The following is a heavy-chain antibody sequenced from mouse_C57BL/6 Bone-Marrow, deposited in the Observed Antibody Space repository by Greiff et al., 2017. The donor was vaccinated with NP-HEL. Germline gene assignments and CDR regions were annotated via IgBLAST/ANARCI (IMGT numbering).Heavy chain of an antibody. CDR2: INPNNGGT. J-gene: IGHJ1*03. Sequence: VQLQQSGPELVKPGASVKIPCKASGYTFTDYNMDWVKQSHGQSLEWIGDINPNNGGTIYNQKFKGKATLTVDKSSSTAYMELRSLTSEDTAVDYCARRDGPPWYFDVWGTGTTVTVSS. CDR1: GYTFTDYN. CDR3: ARRDGPPWYFDV. V-gene: IGHV1-18*01. D-gene: IGHD2-3*01.